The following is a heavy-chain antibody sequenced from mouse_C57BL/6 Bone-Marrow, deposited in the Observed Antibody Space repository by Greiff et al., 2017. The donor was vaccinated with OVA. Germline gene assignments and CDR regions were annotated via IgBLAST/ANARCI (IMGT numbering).Heavy chain of an antibody. D-gene: IGHD1-1*02. J-gene: IGHJ3*01. Sequence: EVQGVESGPVLVKPGASVKMSCKASGYTFTDYYMNWVKQSHGKSLEWIGVINPYNGGTSYNQKFKGKATLTVDKSSSTAYMELNSLTSEDSAVYYCARGWYPAWFAYWGQGTLVTVSA. CDR2: INPYNGGT. V-gene: IGHV1-19*01. CDR1: GYTFTDYY. CDR3: ARGWYPAWFAY.